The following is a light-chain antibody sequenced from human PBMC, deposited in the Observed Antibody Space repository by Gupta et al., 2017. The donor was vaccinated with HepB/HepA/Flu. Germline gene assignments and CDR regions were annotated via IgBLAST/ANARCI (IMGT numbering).Light chain of an antibody. CDR1: QDITNY. CDR3: QQYNHLPFT. CDR2: DAS. J-gene: IGKJ3*01. Sequence: DIQMTQSPSSLSASIGDRVTITCQASQDITNYLSWYQRKPGKAPKLLIYDASNLETGVPPRFSGSGSGTDFTFTISSLQPEDIATYYCQQYNHLPFTFGPGTKVDF. V-gene: IGKV1-33*01.